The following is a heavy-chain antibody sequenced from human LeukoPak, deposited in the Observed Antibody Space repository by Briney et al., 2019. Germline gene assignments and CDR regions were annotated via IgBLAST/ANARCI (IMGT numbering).Heavy chain of an antibody. CDR2: IYYSGST. Sequence: SETLSLTCTVSGGSISSYYWSWIRQPPGKGLEWIGYIYYSGSTNYNPSLKSRVIISVDTSKNQFSLKLSSVTAADTAVYYCARGESSAVDYWGQGTLVTVSS. D-gene: IGHD3-22*01. J-gene: IGHJ4*02. V-gene: IGHV4-59*01. CDR3: ARGESSAVDY. CDR1: GGSISSYY.